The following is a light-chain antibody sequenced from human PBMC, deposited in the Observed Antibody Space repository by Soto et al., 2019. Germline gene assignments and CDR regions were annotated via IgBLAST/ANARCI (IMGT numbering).Light chain of an antibody. CDR3: AAWDDSLNVVV. Sequence: QSVLTHPPSASGAPGQRATISCSGSSSNIGSNTVNWYQQLPGTAPKLLIYSNNQRPSGVPHRFSGSKSGTSASLAISWLQSEDEADYYCAAWDDSLNVVVFGGGTKLTVL. CDR2: SNN. CDR1: SSNIGSNT. J-gene: IGLJ2*01. V-gene: IGLV1-44*01.